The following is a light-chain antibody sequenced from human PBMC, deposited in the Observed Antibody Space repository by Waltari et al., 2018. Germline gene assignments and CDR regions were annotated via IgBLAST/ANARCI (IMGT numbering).Light chain of an antibody. J-gene: IGLJ3*02. CDR2: DNN. CDR1: SSNIGNNY. V-gene: IGLV1-51*01. Sequence: QSVLTQPPSVSAAPEEKVSISCPGSSSNIGNNYVSWYQHLPGTAPKLLIYDNNKRLSGIPDRFSGSRSGTSATLGITGLQTGDEADYFCATWDSSLNIWVFGGGTKLTVL. CDR3: ATWDSSLNIWV.